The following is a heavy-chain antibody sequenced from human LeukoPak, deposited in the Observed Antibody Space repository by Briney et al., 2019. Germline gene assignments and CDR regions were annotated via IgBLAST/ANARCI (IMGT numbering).Heavy chain of an antibody. J-gene: IGHJ4*02. CDR2: IKQDGSEK. D-gene: IGHD5-12*01. CDR1: GFTFSSYW. V-gene: IGHV3-7*01. CDR3: ARSIGYSGYDYGY. Sequence: SGGSLRLSCAASGFTFSSYWMSWVRQAPGKGLEWVANIKQDGSEKYYVESVKGRFTISRDNAKNSLYLQMNSLRAEDTAVYYCARSIGYSGYDYGYWGQGTLVTVSS.